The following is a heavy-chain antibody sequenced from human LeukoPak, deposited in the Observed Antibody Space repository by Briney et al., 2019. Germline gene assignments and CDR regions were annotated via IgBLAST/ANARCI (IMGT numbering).Heavy chain of an antibody. CDR2: ISYDGSNK. D-gene: IGHD4-17*01. J-gene: IGHJ6*02. CDR3: ARVHLSYGDYYYGMDV. CDR1: GFTFSSYA. Sequence: GGSLRLSCAASGFTFSSYAMHWVRQAPGKGLEWVAVISYDGSNKYYADSVKGRFTISRDNSKNTLYLQMNSLRAEDTAVYYCARVHLSYGDYYYGMDVWGQGTTVTVSS. V-gene: IGHV3-30-3*01.